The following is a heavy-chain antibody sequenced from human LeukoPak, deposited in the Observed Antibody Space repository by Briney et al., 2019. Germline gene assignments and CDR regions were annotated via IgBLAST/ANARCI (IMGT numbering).Heavy chain of an antibody. Sequence: GGSLRLSCAASEFTFSSYSMNWVRRAPWKGLEWVSSISSSSSYIYYADSVKGRFTISRDNAKNSLYLQMNSLRAEDTAVYYCARDQNGSGRWYWGQGTLVTVSS. CDR1: EFTFSSYS. V-gene: IGHV3-21*01. J-gene: IGHJ4*02. CDR3: ARDQNGSGRWY. D-gene: IGHD3-10*01. CDR2: ISSSSSYI.